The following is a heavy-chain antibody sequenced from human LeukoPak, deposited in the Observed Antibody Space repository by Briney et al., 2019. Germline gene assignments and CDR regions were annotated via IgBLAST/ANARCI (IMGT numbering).Heavy chain of an antibody. Sequence: SETLSLTCAVSGGSINNNDWWNWWSWVRQPPGKGLEWIGEIFHSGSSNYNPSLKSRVTISVDKSKNQFSLKLSSVTAADTAVYYCARTSNYYDSSGYSDYWGQGTLVTVSS. CDR2: IFHSGSS. CDR1: GGSINNNDWWNW. CDR3: ARTSNYYDSSGYSDY. J-gene: IGHJ4*02. V-gene: IGHV4-4*02. D-gene: IGHD3-22*01.